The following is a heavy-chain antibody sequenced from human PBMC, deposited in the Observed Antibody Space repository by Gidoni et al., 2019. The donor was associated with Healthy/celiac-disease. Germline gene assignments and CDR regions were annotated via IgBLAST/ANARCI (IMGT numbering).Heavy chain of an antibody. V-gene: IGHV4-31*02. Sequence: QVQLQESGPGLGKPSPTLSLPWPLSAPSISSGGYYWRWIRQQPGKDLEWIGYIYYSGSTYYNPSLKSRVTISVDTSKNQFSLKLSSVTAADTAVYYCAGLNSSGYDAFDIWGQGTMVTVSS. CDR3: AGLNSSGYDAFDI. J-gene: IGHJ3*02. CDR2: IYYSGST. CDR1: APSISSGGYY. D-gene: IGHD3-22*01.